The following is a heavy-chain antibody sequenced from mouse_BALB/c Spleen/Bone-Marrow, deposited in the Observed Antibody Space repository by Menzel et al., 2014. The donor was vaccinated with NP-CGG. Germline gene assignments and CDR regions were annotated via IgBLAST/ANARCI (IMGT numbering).Heavy chain of an antibody. V-gene: IGHV14-3*02. J-gene: IGHJ4*01. Sequence: VHVKQSGAELVKPGASVKLSCTASGFNIKETYIHWVKQRPEQGLEWIGRIDPANGNTKYDPKFQGKATITADTSSNTAYLQLSSLTSENTAVYYCARRLRSAMDYWGQGTSVTLSS. CDR3: ARRLRSAMDY. CDR1: GFNIKETY. D-gene: IGHD1-1*01. CDR2: IDPANGNT.